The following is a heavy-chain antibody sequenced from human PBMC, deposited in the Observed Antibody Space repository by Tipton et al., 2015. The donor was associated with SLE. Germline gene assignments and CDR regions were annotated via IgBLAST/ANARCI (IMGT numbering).Heavy chain of an antibody. CDR1: GVSISSGGY. CDR2: VYSDGST. D-gene: IGHD6-6*01. Sequence: LRLSCTVSGVSISSGGYWSWISRHPGKGLEWIGYVYSDGSTYYNPSLKTPVTMSVDTSDNHFSLRLSSVSAADTAVYYCARLSASTDAFDIWGQGTVVTVSS. J-gene: IGHJ3*02. V-gene: IGHV4-31*01. CDR3: ARLSASTDAFDI.